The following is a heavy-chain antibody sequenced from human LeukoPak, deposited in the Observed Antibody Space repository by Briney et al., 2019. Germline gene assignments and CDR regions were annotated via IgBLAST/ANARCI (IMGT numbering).Heavy chain of an antibody. CDR3: ARDPYSGNYGNYYYYYMDV. J-gene: IGHJ6*03. Sequence: PGGSLRLSCAASGFTFSNYNMNWVRQAPGKGLEWVSSITSTSSYIYYADSVKGRFTTSRDNAKNSLYLQMNSLRAEDTALYFCARDPYSGNYGNYYYYYMDVWGKGTTVTISS. V-gene: IGHV3-21*01. CDR1: GFTFSNYN. D-gene: IGHD1-26*01. CDR2: ITSTSSYI.